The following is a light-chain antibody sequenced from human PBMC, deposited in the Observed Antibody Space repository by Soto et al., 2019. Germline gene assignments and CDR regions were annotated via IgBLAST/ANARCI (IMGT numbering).Light chain of an antibody. CDR3: QQRSNWPPIT. CDR2: DAS. Sequence: EIALTQSPATLSLSPLDRGTVSCMASQSVSSYLAWYQQKPGQAPRLLIYDASNRATGIPARFSGSGSGTDFTLTISSLEPEDFAVYYCQQRSNWPPITFGQGTKVDIK. V-gene: IGKV3-11*01. CDR1: QSVSSY. J-gene: IGKJ1*01.